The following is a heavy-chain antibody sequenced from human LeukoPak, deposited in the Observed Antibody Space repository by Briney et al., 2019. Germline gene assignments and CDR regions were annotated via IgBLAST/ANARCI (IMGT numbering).Heavy chain of an antibody. Sequence: SQTLSLTCTVSGGSISSGGYYWSWIRQHPGKGLEWIGYIYYSGSTYYDPSLKSRVTISVDTSKNQFSLKLSSVTAADTAVYYCAREEQLWLIHYYYGMDVWGQGTTVTVSS. J-gene: IGHJ6*02. CDR1: GGSISSGGYY. CDR2: IYYSGST. V-gene: IGHV4-31*03. D-gene: IGHD5-18*01. CDR3: AREEQLWLIHYYYGMDV.